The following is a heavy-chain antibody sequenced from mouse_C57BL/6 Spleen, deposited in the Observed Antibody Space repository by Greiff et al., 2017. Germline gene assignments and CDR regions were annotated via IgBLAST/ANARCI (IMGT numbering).Heavy chain of an antibody. CDR3: ACHYDYEVGYYYAMDY. J-gene: IGHJ4*01. V-gene: IGHV1-61*01. CDR2: IYPSDSET. CDR1: GYTFTSYW. Sequence: QVQLQQPGAELVRPGSSVKLSCKASGYTFTSYWMDWVKQRPGQGLEWIGNIYPSDSETHYNQKFKDKATLTVDKSSSTAYMQLSSLTSEDSAVYYCACHYDYEVGYYYAMDYWGQGTSVTVSS. D-gene: IGHD2-4*01.